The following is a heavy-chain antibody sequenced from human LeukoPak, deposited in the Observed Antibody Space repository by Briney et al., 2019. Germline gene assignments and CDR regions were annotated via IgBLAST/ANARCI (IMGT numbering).Heavy chain of an antibody. CDR3: ARGDFDY. Sequence: PGGSLRLSCVASGFTFSRFGMNWVRQAPGKGLEWISHISSTSGDVYYADSVKGRFTISRDSSKNTVFLQMNSLRAEDTAVYYCARGDFDYWGQGTLVTVSS. CDR2: ISSTSGDV. V-gene: IGHV3-48*01. J-gene: IGHJ4*02. CDR1: GFTFSRFG.